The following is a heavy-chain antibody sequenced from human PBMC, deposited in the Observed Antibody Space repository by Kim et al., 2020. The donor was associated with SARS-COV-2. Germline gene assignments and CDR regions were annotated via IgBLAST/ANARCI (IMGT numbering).Heavy chain of an antibody. CDR2: IGGSGGST. D-gene: IGHD6-19*01. CDR3: AKGAGYARGWYSSLNSYVMAV. V-gene: IGHV3-23*01. CDR1: GFTFSSYV. J-gene: IGHJ6*02. Sequence: GGSLRLSCAASGFTFSSYVMTWVRQAPGKGLEWVSTIGGSGGSTYYADSVKGRFSVSRDNSRNTVYLQMNSLRAEDTALYYCAKGAGYARGWYSSLNSYVMAVGGEGSSVTV.